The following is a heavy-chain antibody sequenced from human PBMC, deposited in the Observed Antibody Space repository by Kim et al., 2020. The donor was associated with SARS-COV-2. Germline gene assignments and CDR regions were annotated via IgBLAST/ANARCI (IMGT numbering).Heavy chain of an antibody. CDR1: GFTFSNAW. V-gene: IGHV3-15*01. D-gene: IGHD3-16*02. Sequence: GGSLRLSCAASGFTFSNAWMSWVRQAPGKGLEWVGRIKSKTDGGTTDYAAPVKGRFTISRYDSKNTLYLQMNSLKTEDTAVYYCTTRALGGVIDIFDYWGQGTLVTVSS. CDR2: IKSKTDGGTT. CDR3: TTRALGGVIDIFDY. J-gene: IGHJ4*02.